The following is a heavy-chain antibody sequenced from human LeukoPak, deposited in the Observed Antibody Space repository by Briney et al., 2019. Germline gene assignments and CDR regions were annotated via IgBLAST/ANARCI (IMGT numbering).Heavy chain of an antibody. CDR2: IIPIFGTA. CDR1: GGTFSSYA. CDR3: VTGVKLYCSGGSCPNRIDP. V-gene: IGHV1-69*06. D-gene: IGHD2-15*01. Sequence: GASVKVSCKASGGTFSSYAISWVRQPPGQGLEWMGGIIPIFGTANYAQKFQVRGRITADKSTSTAYMELSSLRSEDTAVYYCVTGVKLYCSGGSCPNRIDPWGEKTLVTVSS. J-gene: IGHJ5*02.